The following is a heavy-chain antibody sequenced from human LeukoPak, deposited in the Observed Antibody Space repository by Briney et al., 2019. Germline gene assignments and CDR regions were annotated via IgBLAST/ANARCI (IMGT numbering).Heavy chain of an antibody. CDR2: INPSGGST. D-gene: IGHD3-9*01. CDR3: ARVGENILTGYYGDAFDI. J-gene: IGHJ3*02. Sequence: ASVKVSCKASGYTFTSYYMHWVRQAPGQGLEWMGIINPSGGSTSYAQKFQGRVTMTRDTCTSTVYMELSSLRSEDTAVYYCARVGENILTGYYGDAFDIWGQGTMVTVSS. V-gene: IGHV1-46*01. CDR1: GYTFTSYY.